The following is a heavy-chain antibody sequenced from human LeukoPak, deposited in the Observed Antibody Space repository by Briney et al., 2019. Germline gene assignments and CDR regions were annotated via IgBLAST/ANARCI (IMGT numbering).Heavy chain of an antibody. CDR2: IYVSGST. CDR3: ARDRDNSPFDL. V-gene: IGHV4-4*07. CDR1: VGSISNYY. J-gene: IGHJ4*02. D-gene: IGHD5-24*01. Sequence: SETLSLTCSLSVGSISNYYWNWIRQPAGKGLEWIGRIYVSGSTNITPSLKSRVTMSVDTSKNQFSLELSSVTAADTAVYYCARDRDNSPFDLWGQGTLVIVSS.